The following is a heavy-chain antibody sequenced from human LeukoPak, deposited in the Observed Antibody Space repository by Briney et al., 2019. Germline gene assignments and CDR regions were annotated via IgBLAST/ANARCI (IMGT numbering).Heavy chain of an antibody. Sequence: TXXLXXXXXXGSXSSSSYYWGWIXQPXGKGLEWIGSIYYSGSTYYNPSLKSRVTISVDTSKNQFSLKLSSVTAADTAVYYCARLAGGIAAALDYWGQGTLVTVSS. CDR3: ARLAGGIAAALDY. D-gene: IGHD6-13*01. J-gene: IGHJ4*02. V-gene: IGHV4-39*01. CDR1: XGSXSSSSYY. CDR2: IYYSGST.